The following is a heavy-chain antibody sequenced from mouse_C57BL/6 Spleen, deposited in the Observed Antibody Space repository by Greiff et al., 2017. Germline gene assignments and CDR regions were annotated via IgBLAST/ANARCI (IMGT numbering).Heavy chain of an antibody. V-gene: IGHV7-3*01. CDR3: AKYDAYDYAMDY. J-gene: IGHJ4*01. Sequence: EVKVVESGGGLVQPGGSLSLPCAASGFTFTDYYMSWVRQPPGKTLEWLGFIRNKANGYTTEYSASVKGRFTISRGNAQSILYLQINDLRAVDSAAYSCAKYDAYDYAMDYWGQGTSVTVSS. D-gene: IGHD6-5*01. CDR2: IRNKANGYTT. CDR1: GFTFTDYY.